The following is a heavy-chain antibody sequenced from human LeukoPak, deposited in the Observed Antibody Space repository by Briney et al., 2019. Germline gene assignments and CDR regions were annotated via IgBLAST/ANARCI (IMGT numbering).Heavy chain of an antibody. Sequence: GGSLRLSCAASGFTFSNYDVYWVRQAPGKGLEWVAFIEYGGSKQNYADSVKGRLTISRDNSKNTLYLQMNSLRTEDTAVYYCEKGGRHGYSSYERGYVDHWGQGTLLTVSS. J-gene: IGHJ4*02. CDR1: GFTFSNYD. CDR3: EKGGRHGYSSYERGYVDH. CDR2: IEYGGSKQ. D-gene: IGHD5-12*01. V-gene: IGHV3-30*02.